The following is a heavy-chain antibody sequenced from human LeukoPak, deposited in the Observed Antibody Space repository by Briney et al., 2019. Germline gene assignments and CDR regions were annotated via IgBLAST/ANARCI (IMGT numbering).Heavy chain of an antibody. Sequence: PSETLSLTCTVSGVSISSCNSYWGWIRQPPGKGLEWIGSIYYSGNTYYNASLKSQVSISIDTSKNQFSPRLTSVTAADTAVYYCARQTGSGLFILPGGQGTLVTVSS. CDR3: ARQTGSGLFILP. CDR1: GVSISSCNSY. CDR2: IYYSGNT. V-gene: IGHV4-39*01. J-gene: IGHJ4*02. D-gene: IGHD3/OR15-3a*01.